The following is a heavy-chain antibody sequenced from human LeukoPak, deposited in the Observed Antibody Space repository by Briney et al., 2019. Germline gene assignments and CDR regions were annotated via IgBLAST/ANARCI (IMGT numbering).Heavy chain of an antibody. D-gene: IGHD6-13*01. Sequence: GASVKVSCKASGGTFSSYAISWVRQAPGQGLEWMGRIIPILGIANYAQKFQGRVTITADKSTSTAYMELSSLRSEDTAVYYCAREGAPAAGTDYWGQGTLDTVSS. J-gene: IGHJ4*02. CDR2: IIPILGIA. CDR3: AREGAPAAGTDY. V-gene: IGHV1-69*04. CDR1: GGTFSSYA.